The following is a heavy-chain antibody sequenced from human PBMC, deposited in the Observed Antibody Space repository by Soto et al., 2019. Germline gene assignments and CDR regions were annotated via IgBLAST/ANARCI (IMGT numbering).Heavy chain of an antibody. V-gene: IGHV3-30*18. CDR3: AKEGRAYDDFRRGSVGSFDI. J-gene: IGHJ3*02. D-gene: IGHD3-3*01. CDR2: ISYDGSNK. Sequence: QGQLVESGGDAVQPGRSLRLSCVGSGFTFSNHAMHWVRLAPGQGLEWVAYISYDGSNKAYGDSVQGRFTISRDNSKNTVILQMNSLRVEDTGVFHCAKEGRAYDDFRRGSVGSFDIWGRGTTVTVSS. CDR1: GFTFSNHA.